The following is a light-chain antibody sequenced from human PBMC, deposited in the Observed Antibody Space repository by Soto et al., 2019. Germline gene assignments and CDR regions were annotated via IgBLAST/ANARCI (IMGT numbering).Light chain of an antibody. J-gene: IGKJ1*01. V-gene: IGKV3-15*01. CDR3: QQYNNWPRGT. CDR2: GAS. Sequence: IVMTQSPASLSVSPGEGATLSCRASQSVSNNLAWYQQKPGQAPRLLIYGASTRATGIPARFSGSGSGTDFTLTISSLQSEDVAVYYCQQYNNWPRGTVGQGTKVEIK. CDR1: QSVSNN.